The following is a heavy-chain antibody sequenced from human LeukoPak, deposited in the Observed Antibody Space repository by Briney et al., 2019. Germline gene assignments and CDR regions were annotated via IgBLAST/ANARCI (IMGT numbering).Heavy chain of an antibody. CDR1: GGSINNRSYS. Sequence: SETLSLTCTVSGGSINNRSYSWGWFRQPPGKGLEWIGNIYYGGSTYYNPSLKSRVTISVDTSKNQFSLKLNSVTAADTAVYYCARGLTVMRAFDIWGQGTMVTVSS. CDR3: ARGLTVMRAFDI. J-gene: IGHJ3*02. D-gene: IGHD4-17*01. CDR2: IYYGGST. V-gene: IGHV4-39*01.